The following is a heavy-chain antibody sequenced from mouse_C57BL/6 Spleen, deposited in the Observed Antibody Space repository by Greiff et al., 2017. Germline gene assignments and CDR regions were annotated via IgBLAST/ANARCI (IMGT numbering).Heavy chain of an antibody. J-gene: IGHJ1*03. V-gene: IGHV5-17*01. CDR3: ARREIYYGNYGYFDV. CDR2: ISSGSSTI. D-gene: IGHD2-1*01. Sequence: EVKVVESGGGLVKPGGSLKLSCAASGFTFSDYGMHWVRQAPEKGLEWVAYISSGSSTIYYADKVKGRFTLSRDNAKNTLFLQMTSLRSEDTAMYYCARREIYYGNYGYFDVWGTGTTVTVSS. CDR1: GFTFSDYG.